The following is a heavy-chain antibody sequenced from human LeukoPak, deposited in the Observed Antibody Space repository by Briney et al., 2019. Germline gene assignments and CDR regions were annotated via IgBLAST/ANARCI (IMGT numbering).Heavy chain of an antibody. V-gene: IGHV1-69*04. CDR3: ARPATTVVTSWFDY. CDR1: GGTFSSYA. J-gene: IGHJ4*02. D-gene: IGHD4-17*01. Sequence: GASVKVSCKASGGTFSSYAIIWVRQAPGQGLEWMGRIIPILGIANYAQKFQGRVTITADKSTSTAYMELSSLRSEDTAVYYCARPATTVVTSWFDYWGQGTLVTVSS. CDR2: IIPILGIA.